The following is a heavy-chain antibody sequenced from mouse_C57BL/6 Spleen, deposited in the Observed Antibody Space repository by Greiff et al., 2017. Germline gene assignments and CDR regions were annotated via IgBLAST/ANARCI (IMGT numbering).Heavy chain of an antibody. J-gene: IGHJ4*01. D-gene: IGHD2-2*01. Sequence: VQLKQSGAELVKPGASVKISCKASGYAFSSYWMNWVKQRPGKGLEWIGQIYPGDGDTNYNGKFKGKATLTADKSSSTAYMQLSSLTSEDSAVYFCATPYGYVYAMDYWGQGTSVTVSS. CDR1: GYAFSSYW. V-gene: IGHV1-80*01. CDR3: ATPYGYVYAMDY. CDR2: IYPGDGDT.